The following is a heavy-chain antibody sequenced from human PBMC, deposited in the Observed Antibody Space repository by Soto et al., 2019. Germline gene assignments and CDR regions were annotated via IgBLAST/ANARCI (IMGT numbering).Heavy chain of an antibody. Sequence: GSLRLSCAASGFTFSNAWMSWVRQAPGKGLEWVGRIKSKTDGGTTDYAAPVKGRFTISRDDSKNTLYLQMNSLKTEDTAVYYCTTDPYYDSSGYYYHGWGQGTLVTVSS. CDR2: IKSKTDGGTT. J-gene: IGHJ4*02. CDR3: TTDPYYDSSGYYYHG. CDR1: GFTFSNAW. D-gene: IGHD3-22*01. V-gene: IGHV3-15*01.